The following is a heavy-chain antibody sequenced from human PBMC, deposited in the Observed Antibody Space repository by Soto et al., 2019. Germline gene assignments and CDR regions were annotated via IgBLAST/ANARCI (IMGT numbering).Heavy chain of an antibody. CDR2: ISYDGSNK. J-gene: IGHJ4*02. Sequence: GGSLRLSCAASGFTFSSYGMHWVRQAPGKGLEWVAVISYDGSNKYYADSVKGRFTISRDNSKNTLYLQMNSLRAEDTAVYYCAKDLEGSPVWHYFDYWGQGTLVTVSS. CDR3: AKDLEGSPVWHYFDY. V-gene: IGHV3-30*18. D-gene: IGHD3-16*01. CDR1: GFTFSSYG.